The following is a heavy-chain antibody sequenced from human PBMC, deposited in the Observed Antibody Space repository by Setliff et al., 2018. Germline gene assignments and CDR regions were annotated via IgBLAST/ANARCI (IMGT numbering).Heavy chain of an antibody. CDR2: INAGNGNT. CDR1: GYTFTSYA. V-gene: IGHV1-3*01. D-gene: IGHD3-10*01. Sequence: ASVKVSCKASGYTFTSYAMHWVRQAPGQRLEWMGWINAGNGNTKYSLKFQGRVTITRDTSASTAYMELSSLRSEDTALYYCARGLNYGPATQAWGQGTLVTVSS. J-gene: IGHJ5*02. CDR3: ARGLNYGPATQA.